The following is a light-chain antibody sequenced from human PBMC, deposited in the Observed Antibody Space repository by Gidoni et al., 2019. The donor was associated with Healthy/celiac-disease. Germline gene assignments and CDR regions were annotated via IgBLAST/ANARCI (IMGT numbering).Light chain of an antibody. CDR3: QQYDNRPMYT. V-gene: IGKV1-33*01. CDR1: QDISNY. CDR2: DAS. Sequence: DIQMTQSPSSLSASVGDRVTITCQASQDISNYLNWYQQKPGKAPKLLIYDASKLETGGPSRFSGSGSGTDFTFTISSLQPEDIATYYCQQYDNRPMYTFXQXTKLEIK. J-gene: IGKJ2*01.